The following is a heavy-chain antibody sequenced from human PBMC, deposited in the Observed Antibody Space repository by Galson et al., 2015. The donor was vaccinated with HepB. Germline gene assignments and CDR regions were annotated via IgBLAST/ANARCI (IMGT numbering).Heavy chain of an antibody. CDR1: GGTFSSYA. Sequence: SVKVSCKASGGTFSSYAISWVRQAPGQGLEWMGGIIPIFGTANYAQKFQGRVTITADESTSTAYMELSSLRSDDTAVYYCARELGYCSSTSCYDPRSIYYYGMDVWGQGTTVTVSS. J-gene: IGHJ6*02. CDR3: ARELGYCSSTSCYDPRSIYYYGMDV. V-gene: IGHV1-69*13. D-gene: IGHD2-2*01. CDR2: IIPIFGTA.